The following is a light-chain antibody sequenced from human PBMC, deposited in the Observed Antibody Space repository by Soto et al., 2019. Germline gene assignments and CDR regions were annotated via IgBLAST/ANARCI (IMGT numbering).Light chain of an antibody. CDR1: QSVSSSY. Sequence: EIVLTQSPGTLSLSPGERATLTCRASQSVSSSYLAWYQQRPGQAPRLLIYDASRRATDIPDRFSGSGSGTDFTLTISRLEPEDFAVYSCQQYGSSPITFGGGTKVEIK. CDR3: QQYGSSPIT. J-gene: IGKJ4*01. V-gene: IGKV3-20*01. CDR2: DAS.